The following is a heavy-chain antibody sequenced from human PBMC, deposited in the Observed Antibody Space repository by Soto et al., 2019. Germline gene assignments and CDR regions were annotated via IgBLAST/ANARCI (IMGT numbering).Heavy chain of an antibody. V-gene: IGHV3-23*01. D-gene: IGHD3-22*01. CDR2: ISCSGGST. J-gene: IGHJ4*02. CDR3: AKATYYYDSSGYFPFDY. CDR1: GFTFSSYA. Sequence: GGSLSLSCSASGFTFSSYAMSWVRQAPGKGLEWVSTISCSGGSTYYADSVKGRFTISRDNSKNTLYLQMNSLRAEDTAVYYCAKATYYYDSSGYFPFDYWGQGTLVTVSS.